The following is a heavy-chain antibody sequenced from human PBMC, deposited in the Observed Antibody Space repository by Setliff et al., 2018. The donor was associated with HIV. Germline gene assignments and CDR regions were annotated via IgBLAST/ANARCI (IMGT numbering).Heavy chain of an antibody. Sequence: GGSLRLSCAASGFTSGFAFSHYWMHWVRQVPGKGLVWVSRITNDVSATTYADFVKGRFTISRDNAKNMVYLQMNSLRVEDTAVYYCVRDGDHYDFDYWGQGTLVTVSS. V-gene: IGHV3-74*01. CDR3: VRDGDHYDFDY. D-gene: IGHD3-16*01. J-gene: IGHJ4*02. CDR1: GFAFSHYW. CDR2: ITNDVSAT.